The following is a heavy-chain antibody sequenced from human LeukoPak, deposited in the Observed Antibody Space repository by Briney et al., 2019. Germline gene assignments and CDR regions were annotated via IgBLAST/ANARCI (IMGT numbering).Heavy chain of an antibody. V-gene: IGHV3-33*01. D-gene: IGHD1-14*01. CDR3: ARASGPFDY. J-gene: IGHJ4*02. Sequence: GGSLRLSCAASGFIFSTYGMHWVRQAPGKGLRWVAVIWYDGSNKYYGDSVKGRFTISRDNSRNTLYLQMNSLRAEDTAVYYCARASGPFDYWGQGTLVTVSS. CDR2: IWYDGSNK. CDR1: GFIFSTYG.